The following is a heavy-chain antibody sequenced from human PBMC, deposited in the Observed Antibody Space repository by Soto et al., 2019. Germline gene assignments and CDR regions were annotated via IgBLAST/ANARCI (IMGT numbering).Heavy chain of an antibody. D-gene: IGHD3-3*01. Sequence: QVQLVQSGAEVKKPGSSVKVSCKASGGTFSSYTISWVRQAPGQGLEWMGRIIPILGIANYAQKFQGRVTITADKSTSTAYMELSSLRSEDTAVYYCARYGFWSGYTFDYWGQGTLVTVSS. V-gene: IGHV1-69*02. J-gene: IGHJ4*02. CDR3: ARYGFWSGYTFDY. CDR2: IIPILGIA. CDR1: GGTFSSYT.